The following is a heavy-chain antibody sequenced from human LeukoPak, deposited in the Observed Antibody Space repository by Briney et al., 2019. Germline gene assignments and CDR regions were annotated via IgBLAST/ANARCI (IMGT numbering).Heavy chain of an antibody. CDR1: GFTFSDYY. D-gene: IGHD4-17*01. CDR3: ARDLSVSVTTETHGGYYFDY. CDR2: ISSSSSYT. V-gene: IGHV3-11*06. Sequence: PGASLRLSCAASGFTFSDYYMSWIRQAPGKGLEWVSYISSSSSYTNYADSVKGRFTISRDNAKNSLYLQMNSLRAEDTAVYYCARDLSVSVTTETHGGYYFDYWGQGTLDTVSS. J-gene: IGHJ4*02.